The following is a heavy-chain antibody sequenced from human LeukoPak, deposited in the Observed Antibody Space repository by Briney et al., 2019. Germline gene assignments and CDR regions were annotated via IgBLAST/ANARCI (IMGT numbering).Heavy chain of an antibody. J-gene: IGHJ4*02. D-gene: IGHD2-15*01. CDR1: GYTFTGYY. Sequence: GASVKVSCKGSGYTFTGYYMHWVRQAPGQGLEWMGWINPNSGGTNYAQKFHGRVTMTRDTSISTAYMELSRLRSDDTAVYYCALGYCSGGSCYGFDYWGQGTLVTVSS. V-gene: IGHV1-2*02. CDR3: ALGYCSGGSCYGFDY. CDR2: INPNSGGT.